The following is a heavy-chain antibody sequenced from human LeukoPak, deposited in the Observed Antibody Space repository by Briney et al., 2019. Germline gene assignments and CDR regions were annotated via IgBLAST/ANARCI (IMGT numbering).Heavy chain of an antibody. CDR2: ISHAGST. D-gene: IGHD4-11*01. Sequence: SETLSLTCAVSGGSFTGYYWSWIRQSPGKGLEWIGGISHAGSTTYNPSLKSRVIISLDTSKNHFSLSLTSLTAADTAVYYCTRDMTTTPGAYDYWGQGALVAVSS. CDR3: TRDMTTTPGAYDY. CDR1: GGSFTGYY. V-gene: IGHV4-34*01. J-gene: IGHJ4*02.